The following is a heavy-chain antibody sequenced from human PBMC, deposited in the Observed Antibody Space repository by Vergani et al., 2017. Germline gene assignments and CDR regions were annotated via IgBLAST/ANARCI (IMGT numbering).Heavy chain of an antibody. CDR1: GFTFSSYG. V-gene: IGHV3-30*18. D-gene: IGHD3-3*01. J-gene: IGHJ4*02. Sequence: QVQLVESGGGVVQPGRSLRLSCAASGFTFSSYGMHWVRQAPGKGLEWVAVISYDGSNKYYADSVKGRFTISRDNSKNTLYLQMNSLRAEDTAVYYCAKGGRYDLWSGYYTIDYFDYWGQGTLVTVSS. CDR3: AKGGRYDLWSGYYTIDYFDY. CDR2: ISYDGSNK.